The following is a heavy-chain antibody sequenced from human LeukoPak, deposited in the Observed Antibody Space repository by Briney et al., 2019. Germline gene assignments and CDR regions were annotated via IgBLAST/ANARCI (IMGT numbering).Heavy chain of an antibody. CDR3: ATDGHYYDSSGYPRFYYMDV. Sequence: ASVKVSCKASGYTFTRCYRHWVRQARGQGLEWMGIINPSGGSTSYAQKLQGSVTMTRDTSTSTLYMELSSLRTEDTAVYYCATDGHYYDSSGYPRFYYMDVWGKGTTVTVSS. J-gene: IGHJ6*03. CDR1: GYTFTRCY. D-gene: IGHD3-22*01. CDR2: INPSGGST. V-gene: IGHV1-46*04.